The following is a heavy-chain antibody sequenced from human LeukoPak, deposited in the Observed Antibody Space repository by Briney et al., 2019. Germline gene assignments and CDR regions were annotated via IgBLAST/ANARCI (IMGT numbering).Heavy chain of an antibody. Sequence: GGSLRLSCAASGFSVSSNYVSWVRQAPGKGLEWVSALYSGGTTYYADSVKGRFTISRDNSKNTLYLQMNSLRVEDTAVYYCARQVGAITLFEHWGQGPWSPSPQ. CDR1: GFSVSSNY. J-gene: IGHJ1*01. V-gene: IGHV3-53*01. D-gene: IGHD1-26*01. CDR3: ARQVGAITLFEH. CDR2: LYSGGTT.